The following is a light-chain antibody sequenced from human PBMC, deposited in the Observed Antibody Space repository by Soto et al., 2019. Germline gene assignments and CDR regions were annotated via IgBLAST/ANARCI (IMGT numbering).Light chain of an antibody. V-gene: IGLV2-14*01. CDR2: EVS. J-gene: IGLJ1*01. Sequence: QSVLPQPASVSGSPGQSITISCTGTSSDVGAYKYVSWYQQHPGKAPKVMIYEVSNRPSGVSNRFSGSKSGNTASLTISGLQAEDEADYFCSSYSSSSTLFVFGTGTKVTAL. CDR3: SSYSSSSTLFV. CDR1: SSDVGAYKY.